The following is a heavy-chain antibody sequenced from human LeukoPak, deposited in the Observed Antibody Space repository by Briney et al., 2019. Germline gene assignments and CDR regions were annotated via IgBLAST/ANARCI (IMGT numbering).Heavy chain of an antibody. CDR2: TNEHGTII. CDR3: VVDLSGSADY. D-gene: IGHD3-10*01. CDR1: GFSFSNYW. Sequence: GGSLRLSCAVSGFSFSNYWFHWVRQAPGEGLVWVSRTNEHGTIINYADSVEGRFTISRDNAKNTLYLQMNSLRTEDSALYYCVVDLSGSADYWGQGTLVTVSS. J-gene: IGHJ4*02. V-gene: IGHV3-74*01.